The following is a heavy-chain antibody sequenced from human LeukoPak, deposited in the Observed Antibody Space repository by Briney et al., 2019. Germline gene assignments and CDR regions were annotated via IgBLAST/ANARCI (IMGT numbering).Heavy chain of an antibody. CDR1: GYTFTGYY. CDR2: INPNSGGT. CDR3: ARGRITMIVAGWFDP. J-gene: IGHJ5*02. Sequence: ASVKVSCKASGYTFTGYYMHWVRQAPGQGLEWMGWINPNSGGTNYAQKFQGRVTMTRDTSISTAYMELSRLRSDDTAVYYCARGRITMIVAGWFDPWGQGTLVTVSS. D-gene: IGHD3-22*01. V-gene: IGHV1-2*02.